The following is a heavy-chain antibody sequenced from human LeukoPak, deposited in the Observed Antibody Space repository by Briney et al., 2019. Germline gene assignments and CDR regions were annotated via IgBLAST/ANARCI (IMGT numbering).Heavy chain of an antibody. CDR1: GGSISSGGYY. V-gene: IGHV4-30-2*01. CDR3: ARDSITIFGVDSPGYMDV. CDR2: IYHSGST. J-gene: IGHJ6*03. D-gene: IGHD3-3*01. Sequence: SETLSLTCTVSGGSISSGGYYWSWIRQPPGKGLEWIGYIYHSGSTYYNPSLKSRVTISVDRSKNQFSLKLSSVTAADTAVYYCARDSITIFGVDSPGYMDVWGKGTTVTVSS.